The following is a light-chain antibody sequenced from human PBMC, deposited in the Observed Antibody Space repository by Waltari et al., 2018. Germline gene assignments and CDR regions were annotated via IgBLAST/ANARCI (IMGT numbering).Light chain of an antibody. CDR1: DIGLKS. CDR2: DAS. J-gene: IGLJ2*01. V-gene: IGLV3-21*02. Sequence: SYVLAQPPSVSVAPGVTARIPCGGNDIGLKSVHWYQVKAGQAPVVVVSDASERPSGIPERFSASNAENAATLTISGVEAGDEADYYCQVWDSSSDHVVFGGGTKLTVL. CDR3: QVWDSSSDHVV.